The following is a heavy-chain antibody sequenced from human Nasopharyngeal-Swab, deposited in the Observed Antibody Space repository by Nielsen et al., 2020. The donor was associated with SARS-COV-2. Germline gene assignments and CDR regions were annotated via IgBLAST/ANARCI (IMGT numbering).Heavy chain of an antibody. CDR3: AKDRITMIVVVPDY. Sequence: GESLKISCATSGVTFSSYGMHWVRQAPGKGLEWVAVISYDGSNKYYADSVKGRFTISRDNSKNTLYLQMNSLRAEDTAVYYCAKDRITMIVVVPDYWGQGTLVTVSS. CDR1: GVTFSSYG. J-gene: IGHJ4*02. CDR2: ISYDGSNK. V-gene: IGHV3-30*18. D-gene: IGHD3-22*01.